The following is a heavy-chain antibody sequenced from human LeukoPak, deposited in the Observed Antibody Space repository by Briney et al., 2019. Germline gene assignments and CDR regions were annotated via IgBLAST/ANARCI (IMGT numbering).Heavy chain of an antibody. D-gene: IGHD3-9*01. V-gene: IGHV1-69*04. CDR1: GGTFSSYA. CDR3: ARVEAYYDILTEVDV. J-gene: IGHJ6*02. CDR2: IIPILGIA. Sequence: ASVKVSCKAAGGTFSSYASSWVRQAPGQGLEWMGRIIPILGIANYAQKFQGRVTITADKSTSTAYMELSSLRSEDTAVYYCARVEAYYDILTEVDVWGQGTTVTVSS.